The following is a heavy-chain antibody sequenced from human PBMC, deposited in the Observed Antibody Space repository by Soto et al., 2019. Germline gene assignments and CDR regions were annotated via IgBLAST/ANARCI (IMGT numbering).Heavy chain of an antibody. D-gene: IGHD5-12*01. J-gene: IGHJ5*02. Sequence: ASVKVSCKASGDIFDNYAISWVRQAPGQGLEWLGGISPVIGTTHYAQIFQGRLTITADRSTMTTYMELSGLKSEDTAIYFCARDYSGYDPALNRFDPWGQGTLVTVSS. V-gene: IGHV1-69*06. CDR1: GDIFDNYA. CDR2: ISPVIGTT. CDR3: ARDYSGYDPALNRFDP.